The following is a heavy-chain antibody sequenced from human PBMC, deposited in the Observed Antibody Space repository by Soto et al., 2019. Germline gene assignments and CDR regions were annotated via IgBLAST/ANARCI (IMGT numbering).Heavy chain of an antibody. Sequence: ASVKGSCKVSGYTLTELSIHWVRQAPGKGLEWMGGVDPEDGETIYAHKFPGRVTMTEDTSTETAYMELSSLRSEDTAVYYCATDLLGSSGYPPTGAFDIWGQGTMVTVSS. CDR2: VDPEDGET. V-gene: IGHV1-24*01. CDR1: GYTLTELS. D-gene: IGHD3-22*01. CDR3: ATDLLGSSGYPPTGAFDI. J-gene: IGHJ3*02.